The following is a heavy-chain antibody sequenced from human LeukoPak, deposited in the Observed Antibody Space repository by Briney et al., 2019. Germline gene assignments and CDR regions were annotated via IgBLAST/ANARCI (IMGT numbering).Heavy chain of an antibody. D-gene: IGHD2-21*02. V-gene: IGHV1-8*01. J-gene: IGHJ4*02. CDR1: GNTFTAYD. CDR3: ARTPPKGDIDS. Sequence: GASVNISCKASGNTFTAYDFNWVRQATGQGLEWMGWRSPNSGHTCYAQKFQGRVTFTTSTSISTAYMELNSLRPEDTAVYYCARTPPKGDIDSWGPGALVTVSS. CDR2: RSPNSGHT.